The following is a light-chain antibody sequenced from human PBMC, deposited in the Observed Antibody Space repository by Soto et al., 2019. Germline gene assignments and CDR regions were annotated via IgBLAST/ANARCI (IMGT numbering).Light chain of an antibody. Sequence: QSVLTQPPSASASLGASVTLTCTLSSGYSNYKVDWYQQRPGKGPRFVMRVGTGGIVGSKGDGIPDRFSVLGSGLNRYLTIKNIQEEDESDYYCGADHGSGSNFVSYVFGTGTKVTVL. CDR3: GADHGSGSNFVSYV. V-gene: IGLV9-49*01. CDR1: SGYSNYK. CDR2: VGTGGIVG. J-gene: IGLJ1*01.